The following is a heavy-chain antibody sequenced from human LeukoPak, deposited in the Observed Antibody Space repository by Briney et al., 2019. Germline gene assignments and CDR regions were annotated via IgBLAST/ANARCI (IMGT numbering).Heavy chain of an antibody. CDR1: GGSLSNGGYS. J-gene: IGHJ4*02. Sequence: SQTLSLTCAVSGGSLSNGGYSWSWIRQPPGKGLEWIGYIYYSGSTNYNPSLKSRVTISVDTSKNQFSLKLSSVTAADTAVYYCARAQWAHNFDYWGQGTLVTVSS. CDR3: ARAQWAHNFDY. CDR2: IYYSGST. D-gene: IGHD1-26*01. V-gene: IGHV4-61*08.